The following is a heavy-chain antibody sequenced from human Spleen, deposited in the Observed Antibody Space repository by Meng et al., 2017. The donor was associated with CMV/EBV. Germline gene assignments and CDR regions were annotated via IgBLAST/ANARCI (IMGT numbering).Heavy chain of an antibody. J-gene: IGHJ4*02. Sequence: SETLSLTCTVSGDSVSSNNFFWAWNRQPPGKGLEWIGSIYYTGNTYYNPSLKSRVTISIDTSKNQFSLKLSSVTAADTAVFYCARVPLKRYFEYWGLGKLVTVSS. CDR3: ARVPLKRYFEY. V-gene: IGHV4-39*07. CDR2: IYYTGNT. CDR1: GDSVSSNNFF.